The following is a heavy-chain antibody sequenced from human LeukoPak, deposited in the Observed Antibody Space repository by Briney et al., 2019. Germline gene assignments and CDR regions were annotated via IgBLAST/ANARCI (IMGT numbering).Heavy chain of an antibody. CDR2: IKSKTDGGTT. D-gene: IGHD3-22*01. Sequence: GGSLRLSCAASGFTCNNAWMSWVRQAPGKGLEWVGRIKSKTDGGTTDYAAPVKGRFTISRDDSKNTLFLQMNSLKTEDTAVYYCTTPFPRYYDSSGYCHWAQGTLVTVSS. J-gene: IGHJ4*02. V-gene: IGHV3-15*01. CDR3: TTPFPRYYDSSGYCH. CDR1: GFTCNNAW.